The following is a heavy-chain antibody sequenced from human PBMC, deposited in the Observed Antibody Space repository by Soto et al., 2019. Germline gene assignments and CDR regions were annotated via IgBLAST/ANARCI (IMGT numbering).Heavy chain of an antibody. Sequence: ASVKVSCKVSGYTLTELSMHWVRQAPGKGLEWMGGFDPEDGETIYAQKFQGRVTMTEDTSTDTAYMELSSLRSEDTAVYYCATDYFGSGSYSKFDYWGQGTLVTVSS. CDR3: ATDYFGSGSYSKFDY. J-gene: IGHJ4*02. V-gene: IGHV1-24*01. D-gene: IGHD3-10*01. CDR1: GYTLTELS. CDR2: FDPEDGET.